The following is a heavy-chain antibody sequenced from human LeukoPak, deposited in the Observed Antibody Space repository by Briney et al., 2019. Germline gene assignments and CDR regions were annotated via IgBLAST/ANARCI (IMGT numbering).Heavy chain of an antibody. V-gene: IGHV4-34*01. J-gene: IGHJ4*02. CDR1: GGSFSGYY. CDR3: ARGRAPLDY. Sequence: KPSKTPSLTCAVYGGSFSGYYWNWIRQPPGKGLEWIGEINHSGSTNYNPSLKSRVTISVDTSKNQFSLKLISVTAADTAVYYCARGRAPLDYWGQGTLVTVSS. CDR2: INHSGST.